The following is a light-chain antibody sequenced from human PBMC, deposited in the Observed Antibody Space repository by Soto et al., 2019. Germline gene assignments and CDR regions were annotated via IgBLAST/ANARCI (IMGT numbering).Light chain of an antibody. CDR3: QQYNTWPPT. CDR1: QSVRSN. V-gene: IGKV3-15*01. Sequence: EIVMTQSPATLSASPVERDTIYCRASQSVRSNLAWYQQKPGQAPRLLIYSASTRATGIPARFSGSGSGTEFTLSIGSLQSEDFAIYYCQQYNTWPPTFGQGTKVDIK. J-gene: IGKJ1*01. CDR2: SAS.